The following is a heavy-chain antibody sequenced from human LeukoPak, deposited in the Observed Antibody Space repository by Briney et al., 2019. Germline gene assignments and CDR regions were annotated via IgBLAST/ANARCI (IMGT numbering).Heavy chain of an antibody. CDR3: ARDRGYYYMDV. CDR2: ISSSSSTI. CDR1: GFIVNTNY. V-gene: IGHV3-48*01. J-gene: IGHJ6*03. Sequence: PGGSLRLSCAASGFIVNTNYMTWVRQAPGRGLEWVSYISSSSSTIYYADSVKGRFTISRDNAKNSLYLQMNSLRAEDTAVYYCARDRGYYYMDVWGKGTTVTVSS.